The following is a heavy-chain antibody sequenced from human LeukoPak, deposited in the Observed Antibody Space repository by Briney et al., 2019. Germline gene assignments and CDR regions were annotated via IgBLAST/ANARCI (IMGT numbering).Heavy chain of an antibody. CDR1: GFTFSSYA. V-gene: IGHV3-30-3*01. Sequence: GGSLRLSCAASGFTFSSYAMHWVRQAPGKGLEWVAVISYDGSNKYYADSVKGRFTISRDNSKNTLYLQMNSLRAEDTAVYYCARELEEWLSQTSDYWGQGTLVTVSS. CDR2: ISYDGSNK. CDR3: ARELEEWLSQTSDY. D-gene: IGHD3-3*01. J-gene: IGHJ4*02.